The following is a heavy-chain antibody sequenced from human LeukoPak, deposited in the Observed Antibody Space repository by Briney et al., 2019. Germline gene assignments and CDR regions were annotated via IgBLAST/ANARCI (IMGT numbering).Heavy chain of an antibody. Sequence: GGSLRLSCAASGFTFSSYGMHWVRQAPGKGLEWVAVISYDGSNKYYADSVKGRFTISRDNSKNTLYLQMNSLRAEDTAVYYCAKDPYRLLWLGSDAFDIWGQGTMVTVSS. V-gene: IGHV3-30*18. CDR1: GFTFSSYG. J-gene: IGHJ3*02. D-gene: IGHD3-10*01. CDR3: AKDPYRLLWLGSDAFDI. CDR2: ISYDGSNK.